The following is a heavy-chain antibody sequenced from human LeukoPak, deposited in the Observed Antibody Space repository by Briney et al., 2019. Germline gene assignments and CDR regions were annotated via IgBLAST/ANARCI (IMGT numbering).Heavy chain of an antibody. CDR1: GGSISSYY. CDR3: ARGPRRDYNSSDYPPYYFDY. J-gene: IGHJ4*02. Sequence: SETLSLTCTVSGGSISSYYWSWIRQPPGKGLEWIGYIYYSGSTNYNPSLKSRVTISVDASKNQFSLKLSSVTAADTAVYYCARGPRRDYNSSDYPPYYFDYWGQGTLVTVSS. V-gene: IGHV4-59*01. CDR2: IYYSGST. D-gene: IGHD3-22*01.